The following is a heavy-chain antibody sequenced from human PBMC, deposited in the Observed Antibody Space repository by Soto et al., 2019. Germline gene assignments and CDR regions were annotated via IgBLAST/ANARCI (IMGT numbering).Heavy chain of an antibody. D-gene: IGHD3-22*01. CDR3: ARVDYYDSSGPLDI. Sequence: GGFLRLSCAASGFTVSSNYMSWVRQAPGKGLEWVSVIYSGGSTYYADSVKGRFTISRDNSKNTLYLQMNSLRAEDTAVYYCARVDYYDSSGPLDIWGQGTMVTVSS. J-gene: IGHJ3*02. CDR1: GFTVSSNY. V-gene: IGHV3-53*01. CDR2: IYSGGST.